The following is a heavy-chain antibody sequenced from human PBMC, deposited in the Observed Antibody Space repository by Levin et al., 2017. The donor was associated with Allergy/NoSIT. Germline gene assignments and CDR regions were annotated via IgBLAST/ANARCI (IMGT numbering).Heavy chain of an antibody. J-gene: IGHJ2*01. CDR2: ISSSSSYI. CDR3: ARDPTFIYDTSGRYFDL. D-gene: IGHD3-22*01. Sequence: SCAASGFTFSSYSMNWVRQAPGKGLEWVSYISSSSSYIYYADSVKGRFTISRDNAKNSLFLQMNSLRAEDTAVYYCARDPTFIYDTSGRYFDLWGRGTLVTVSS. V-gene: IGHV3-21*01. CDR1: GFTFSSYS.